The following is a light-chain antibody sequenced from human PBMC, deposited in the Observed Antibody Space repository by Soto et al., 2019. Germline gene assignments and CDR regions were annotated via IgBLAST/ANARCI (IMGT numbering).Light chain of an antibody. J-gene: IGKJ4*01. CDR1: QDTHSY. CDR3: QQYANLLLT. V-gene: IGKV1-33*01. Sequence: DIQMTQSPSSLSVSVGDRVTITCQASQDTHSYLNWYQQKPGKAPKLLIYDASYLETGVPSRFSGSGFGTHFTFTITNVQPEDTATYYCQQYANLLLTFGGGTKVEIK. CDR2: DAS.